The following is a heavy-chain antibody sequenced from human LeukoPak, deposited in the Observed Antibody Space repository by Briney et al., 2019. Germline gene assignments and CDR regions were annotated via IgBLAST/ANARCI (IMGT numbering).Heavy chain of an antibody. Sequence: SVKVSCKASGGTFSNYAISWVRQAPGQGLEWMGGIIPIFGTANYAQKFQGRVTITADESTSAASMELNSLRSEDTAVYYCARGYTGNYPDYWGQGTLVTVSS. CDR3: ARGYTGNYPDY. CDR2: IIPIFGTA. V-gene: IGHV1-69*13. D-gene: IGHD1-26*01. J-gene: IGHJ4*02. CDR1: GGTFSNYA.